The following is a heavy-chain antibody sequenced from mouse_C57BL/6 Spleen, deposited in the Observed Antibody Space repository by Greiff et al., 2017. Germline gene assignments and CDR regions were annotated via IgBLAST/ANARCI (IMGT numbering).Heavy chain of an antibody. V-gene: IGHV1-55*01. CDR1: GYTFTSYW. J-gene: IGHJ2*01. Sequence: QVHVKQPGAELVKPGASVKMSCKASGYTFTSYWITWVKQRPGQGLEWIGDIYPGSGSTNYNEKFKSKATLTVDTSSSTAYMQLSSLTSEDSAVYYCARRKGYFDYWGQGTTLTVSS. CDR2: IYPGSGST. CDR3: ARRKGYFDY.